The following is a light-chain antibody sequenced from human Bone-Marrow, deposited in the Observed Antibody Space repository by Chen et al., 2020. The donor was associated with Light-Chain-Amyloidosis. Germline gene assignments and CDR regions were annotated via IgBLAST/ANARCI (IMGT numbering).Light chain of an antibody. V-gene: IGKV4-1*01. CDR1: QSLSSTSTNRNY. Sequence: DIVVTQSPDSLTVSLGERASINCKSSQSLSSTSTNRNYLAWFQQKPGQPPKLLISWASSRHFGVPDRFSGSGSGTDFTLTISGVQPDDVALYYCQQYYNAPLTFGPGTKVHVK. J-gene: IGKJ3*01. CDR3: QQYYNAPLT. CDR2: WAS.